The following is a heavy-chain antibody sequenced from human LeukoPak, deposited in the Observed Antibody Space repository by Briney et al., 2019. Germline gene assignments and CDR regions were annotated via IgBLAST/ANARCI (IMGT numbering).Heavy chain of an antibody. CDR2: ISPSADIT. D-gene: IGHD3-22*01. J-gene: IGHJ5*02. CDR3: ARWYYYETSGLYYGSFDN. V-gene: IGHV3-23*01. CDR1: GFTFSSHG. Sequence: GGSLRLSCAASGFTFSSHGMNWVRQAPGKGLEWISGISPSADITYYADSVKGRSTISRDNARNTLYLQMNSLRAEDTTVYYCARWYYYETSGLYYGSFDNWGQGTLVTVSS.